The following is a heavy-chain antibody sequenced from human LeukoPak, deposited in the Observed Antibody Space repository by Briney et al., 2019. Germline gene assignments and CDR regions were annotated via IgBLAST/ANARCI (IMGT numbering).Heavy chain of an antibody. CDR2: IIPIFGTA. D-gene: IGHD6-6*01. Sequence: ASVKVSCKASGGTFSSYAISWVRQAPEQGLEWMGGIIPIFGTANYAQKFQGRVTITTDESTSTAYMELSSLRSEDTAVYYCARRVGQLEAWFDPWGQGTLVTVSS. V-gene: IGHV1-69*05. CDR3: ARRVGQLEAWFDP. J-gene: IGHJ5*02. CDR1: GGTFSSYA.